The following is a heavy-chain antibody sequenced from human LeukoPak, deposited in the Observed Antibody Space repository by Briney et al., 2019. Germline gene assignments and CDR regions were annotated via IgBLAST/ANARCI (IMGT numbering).Heavy chain of an antibody. Sequence: GGSLRLSCAASGFTFSDSYMSWIRQAPGKGLEWVSAISGSGGSTYYADSVKGRFTISRDNSKNTLYLQMNSLRAEETAVYYCAKALYYDILTGPLGMDVWGQGTTVTVSS. V-gene: IGHV3-23*01. D-gene: IGHD3-9*01. J-gene: IGHJ6*02. CDR3: AKALYYDILTGPLGMDV. CDR1: GFTFSDSY. CDR2: ISGSGGST.